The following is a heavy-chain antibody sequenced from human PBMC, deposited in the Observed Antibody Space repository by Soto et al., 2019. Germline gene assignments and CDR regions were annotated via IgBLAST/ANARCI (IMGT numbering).Heavy chain of an antibody. J-gene: IGHJ6*02. D-gene: IGHD4-4*01. CDR3: ARVAVTTYGDYYYYGMDV. Sequence: QVQLQESGPGLVKPSETLSLTCTVSGGSISSYYWSWIRQPPGKGLEWIGYIYYSGSTNYNPSLKSRVTISVDTSKNQFSLKLSSVTAADTAVYHCARVAVTTYGDYYYYGMDVWGQGTTVTVSS. CDR2: IYYSGST. V-gene: IGHV4-59*01. CDR1: GGSISSYY.